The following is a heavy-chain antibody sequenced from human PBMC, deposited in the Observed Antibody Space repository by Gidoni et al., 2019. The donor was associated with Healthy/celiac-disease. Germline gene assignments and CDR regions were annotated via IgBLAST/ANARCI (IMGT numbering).Heavy chain of an antibody. CDR1: GFTFSSYA. D-gene: IGHD3-3*01. CDR3: AREMVAQFWSGYYRAAPFDY. Sequence: QVQLLESGGGVVQPGRSLRLSCSASGFTFSSYAMPWVRKAPGKGLEWVAVISDDGSNKYYADSVKGRFTISRDNSKNTLYLQMNSLRAEDTAVYYCAREMVAQFWSGYYRAAPFDYWGQGTLVTVSA. V-gene: IGHV3-30-3*01. J-gene: IGHJ4*02. CDR2: ISDDGSNK.